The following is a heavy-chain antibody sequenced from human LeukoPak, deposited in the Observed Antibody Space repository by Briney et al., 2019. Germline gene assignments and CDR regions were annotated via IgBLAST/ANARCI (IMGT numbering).Heavy chain of an antibody. J-gene: IGHJ6*03. V-gene: IGHV3-49*04. D-gene: IGHD3-10*01. Sequence: GGSLRLSCAASGFTFSSYSMNWVRQAPGKGLEWVGFIRSKAYGGTTEYAASVKGRFTISRDDSKSIAYLQMDSLKTEDTAVYYCTRVPMVRGVIMDYYYYMDVWGKGTTVTISS. CDR3: TRVPMVRGVIMDYYYYMDV. CDR2: IRSKAYGGTT. CDR1: GFTFSSYS.